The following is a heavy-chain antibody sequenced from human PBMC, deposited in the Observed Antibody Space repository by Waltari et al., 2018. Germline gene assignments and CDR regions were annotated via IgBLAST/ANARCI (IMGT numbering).Heavy chain of an antibody. CDR3: ARVSLYGDYSKDAFDI. J-gene: IGHJ3*02. CDR2: IYYSGST. Sequence: QVQLQESGSGLVKPSETLSLTCTVSGGSISSYYWSWIRPPPGKGLEWIGYIYYSGSTNYNPSLKSRVTISVDTSKNQFSLKLSSVTAADTAVYYCARVSLYGDYSKDAFDIWGQGTMVTVSS. CDR1: GGSISSYY. V-gene: IGHV4-59*01. D-gene: IGHD4-17*01.